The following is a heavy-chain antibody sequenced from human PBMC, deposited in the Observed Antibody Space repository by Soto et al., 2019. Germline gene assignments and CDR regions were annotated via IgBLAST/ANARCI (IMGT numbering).Heavy chain of an antibody. CDR3: AGGSMITLGGRYYYCMDV. J-gene: IGHJ6*04. D-gene: IGHD3-16*01. V-gene: IGHV4-34*01. CDR1: GGSFSGYY. CDR2: INHSGST. Sequence: SETLSLTCAVYGGSFSGYYWSWIRQPPGKGLEWIGEINHSGSTNYNPSLKSRVTISVDTSKNQFSLKLSSVTAADTAVYYCAGGSMITLGGRYYYCMDVWGKGIRVSVPQ.